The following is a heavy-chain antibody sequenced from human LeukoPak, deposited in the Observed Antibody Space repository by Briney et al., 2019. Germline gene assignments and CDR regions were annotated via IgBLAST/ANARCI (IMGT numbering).Heavy chain of an antibody. V-gene: IGHV7-4-1*02. CDR2: INTNTGNP. Sequence: ASVKVSCKASGYTFTSYAMNWVRQAPGQGLEWMRWINTNTGNPTYAQGFTGRFVFSLDTSVSTAYLQISSLKAEDTAVYYCARDSPVTKSSSWYGLDYWGQGTLVTVSS. J-gene: IGHJ4*02. D-gene: IGHD6-13*01. CDR1: GYTFTSYA. CDR3: ARDSPVTKSSSWYGLDY.